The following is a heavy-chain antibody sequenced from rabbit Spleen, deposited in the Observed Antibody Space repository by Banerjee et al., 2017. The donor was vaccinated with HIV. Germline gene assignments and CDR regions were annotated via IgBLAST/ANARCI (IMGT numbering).Heavy chain of an antibody. V-gene: IGHV1S40*01. Sequence: QSLEESGGDLVKPGASLTLTCTASGFSFTYIDYLCWVRQPPGKGPEWIACIEAGSSGFTYYASWAKGRFTISKASSTTVTLQMTSLTAADTATYFCARDTGSSFSSYGMDLWGPGTLVTVS. CDR2: IEAGSSGFT. CDR1: GFSFTYIDY. CDR3: ARDTGSSFSSYGMDL. J-gene: IGHJ6*01. D-gene: IGHD8-1*01.